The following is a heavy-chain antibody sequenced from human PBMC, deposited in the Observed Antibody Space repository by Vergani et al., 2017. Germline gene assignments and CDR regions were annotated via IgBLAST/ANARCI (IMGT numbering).Heavy chain of an antibody. D-gene: IGHD2-2*01. CDR3: ASSCCSSTSCYAEFYHH. CDR1: GYSISSSYY. CDR2: IYHSGST. Sequence: QVQLQESGPGLVKPSETLSLTCAVSGYSISSSYYWGWIRQPPGKGLEWIGTIYHSGSTYYNPSLKSRVTISAETSKNQFSLTLSSVTAADTAVYFCASSCCSSTSCYAEFYHHWGQGTLVTVSS. V-gene: IGHV4-38-2*01. J-gene: IGHJ1*01.